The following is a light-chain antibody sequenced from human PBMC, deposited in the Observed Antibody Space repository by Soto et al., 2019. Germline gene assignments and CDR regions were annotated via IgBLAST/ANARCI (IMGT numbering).Light chain of an antibody. Sequence: QSVLTQPPSVSAAPGQKVTISCSGSSSNIGNNYVSWYQQVPGTAPKLLIYDNNKRPSGIPDRFSGSKSGTSATLGITGLQTGDEADYYCATWDSSLSGVGFGGGTKLTVL. CDR3: ATWDSSLSGVG. J-gene: IGLJ2*01. V-gene: IGLV1-51*01. CDR2: DNN. CDR1: SSNIGNNY.